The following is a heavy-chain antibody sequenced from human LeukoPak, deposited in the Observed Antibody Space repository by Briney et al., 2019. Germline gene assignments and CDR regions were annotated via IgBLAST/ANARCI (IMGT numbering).Heavy chain of an antibody. D-gene: IGHD2-8*01. CDR2: ISSSSSYI. Sequence: PGGSLRLSCAASGFTFSSYSMNWVRQAPGKGLEWVSSISSSSSYIYYADSVKGRFTISRDNAKNSQYLQMNSLRAEDTAVYYCARDQLGVANYWGQGTLVTVSS. CDR1: GFTFSSYS. CDR3: ARDQLGVANY. V-gene: IGHV3-21*01. J-gene: IGHJ4*02.